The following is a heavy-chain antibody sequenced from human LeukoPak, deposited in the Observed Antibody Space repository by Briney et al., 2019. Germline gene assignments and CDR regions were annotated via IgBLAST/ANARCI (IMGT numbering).Heavy chain of an antibody. J-gene: IGHJ6*03. D-gene: IGHD6-13*01. V-gene: IGHV6-1*01. CDR2: TYYRSKWYN. CDR1: GDSVSSNSAA. Sequence: SQTLSLTCAISGDSVSSNSAAWNWIRQSPSRGLEWLGRTYYRSKWYNDYAVSVKSRITINPDTTKNQFSLQLNSVTPEDTAVYYCARDGSSWYTDYYYYYMDVWGKGTTVTVSS. CDR3: ARDGSSWYTDYYYYYMDV.